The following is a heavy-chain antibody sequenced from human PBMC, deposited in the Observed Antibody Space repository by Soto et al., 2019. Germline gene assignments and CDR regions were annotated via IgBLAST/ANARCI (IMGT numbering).Heavy chain of an antibody. CDR1: GFTFSSYG. CDR3: ARGNLGGWSSVAYYGMDV. D-gene: IGHD6-19*01. V-gene: IGHV3-33*01. Sequence: QVQLVESGGGVVQPGRSLRLSCAASGFTFSSYGMHWVRQAPGKGLEWVAVIWYDGSNKYYADSVKGRFTISRDNSKNTLYLQMNSLRAEDTAVYYCARGNLGGWSSVAYYGMDVCGQGTTVTVSS. CDR2: IWYDGSNK. J-gene: IGHJ6*02.